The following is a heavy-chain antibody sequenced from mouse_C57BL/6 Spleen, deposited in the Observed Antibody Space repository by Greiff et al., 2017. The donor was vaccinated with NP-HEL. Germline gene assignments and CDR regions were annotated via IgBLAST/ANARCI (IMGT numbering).Heavy chain of an antibody. J-gene: IGHJ1*03. CDR3: ARFSPYWYFDV. Sequence: VQLQQSGPELVKPGASVKISCKASGYAFSSSWMNWVKQRPGKGLEWIGRIYPGDGDTNYNGKFKGKATLTADKSSSTAYMQLSSLTSEDSAVYFCARFSPYWYFDVWGTGTTVTVSS. CDR2: IYPGDGDT. CDR1: GYAFSSSW. V-gene: IGHV1-82*01.